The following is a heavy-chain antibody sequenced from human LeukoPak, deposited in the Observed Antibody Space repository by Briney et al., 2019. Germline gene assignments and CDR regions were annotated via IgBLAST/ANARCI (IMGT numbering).Heavy chain of an antibody. CDR2: ISSSSSYI. CDR3: ARDLNTVTTAPDAFDI. CDR1: GFTFSSYT. V-gene: IGHV3-21*01. J-gene: IGHJ3*02. Sequence: GGSLRLSCAASGFTFSSYTMNWVRQAPGKGLEWVSSISSSSSYIYYADSVKGRFTISRDNAKNSLYLQMNILRAEDTAVYYCARDLNTVTTAPDAFDIWGQGTMVTVSS. D-gene: IGHD4-17*01.